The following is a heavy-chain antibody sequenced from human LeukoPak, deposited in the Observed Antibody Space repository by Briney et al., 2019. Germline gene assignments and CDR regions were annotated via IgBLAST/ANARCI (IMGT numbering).Heavy chain of an antibody. CDR1: GGSISSYY. D-gene: IGHD2-2*01. Sequence: SETLSLTCTVSGGSISSYYWSWIRQPPGKGLEWLGYIYYGGSTNYNPSLKSRVTISVDTSKNQFSLKLSSVTAADTAVYYCARGARPGYCSSTSCYAGDAFDIWGQGTMVTVSS. CDR2: IYYGGST. V-gene: IGHV4-59*01. CDR3: ARGARPGYCSSTSCYAGDAFDI. J-gene: IGHJ3*02.